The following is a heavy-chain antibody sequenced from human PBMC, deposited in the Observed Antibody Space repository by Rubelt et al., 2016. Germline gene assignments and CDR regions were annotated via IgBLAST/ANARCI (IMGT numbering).Heavy chain of an antibody. CDR3: ARVGIQLWFRGYFDY. J-gene: IGHJ4*02. Sequence: WVAVISYDGSEKYYADSVKGRFAISRDNSKNTLYLQMNSLRAEDTAVYYCARVGIQLWFRGYFDYWGQGTLVTVSS. V-gene: IGHV3-30*09. D-gene: IGHD5-18*01. CDR2: ISYDGSEK.